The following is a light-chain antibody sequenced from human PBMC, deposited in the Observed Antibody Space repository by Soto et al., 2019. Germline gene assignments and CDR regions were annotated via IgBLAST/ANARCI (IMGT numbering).Light chain of an antibody. CDR1: SSDVGSYNL. CDR3: CSYAGSSTYV. Sequence: QSALTQPASVSGSPGQSITISCTGTSSDVGSYNLVSWYQQHPGKAPKLMIYEGSKRPSGVSNRFSGSKSGNTASLTISGLQAEDEADHYCCSYAGSSTYVFXTGTKVTVL. J-gene: IGLJ1*01. V-gene: IGLV2-23*01. CDR2: EGS.